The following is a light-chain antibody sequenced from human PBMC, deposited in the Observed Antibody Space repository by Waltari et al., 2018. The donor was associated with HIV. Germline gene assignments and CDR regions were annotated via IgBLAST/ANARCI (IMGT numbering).Light chain of an antibody. CDR1: SPTIRPGPD. CDR2: GNS. Sequence: SVLTQPPSVSGAPGQRVTISGTGRSPTIRPGPDVPWYQQIPGTAPKLLIYGNSHRPSGVPDRFSGSKSGTSASLAITGLQAEDEADYYCQSYDSSLSVWVFGGGTKLTVL. CDR3: QSYDSSLSVWV. V-gene: IGLV1-40*01. J-gene: IGLJ3*02.